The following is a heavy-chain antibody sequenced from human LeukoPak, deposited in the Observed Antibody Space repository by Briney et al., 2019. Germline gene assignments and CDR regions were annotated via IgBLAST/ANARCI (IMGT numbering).Heavy chain of an antibody. V-gene: IGHV1-8*01. CDR2: MSANSRNT. CDR1: GYTFINYD. CDR3: VRTPPKGDIDY. D-gene: IGHD2-21*02. J-gene: IGHJ4*02. Sequence: ASVKVSCKTSGYTFINYDINWIRQAPGQGLEWLGWMSANSRNTGYAQKFQGRVTMTRTTSISTAFMELSRLTFEDTAVYYCVRTPPKGDIDYWGQGTLVTVPS.